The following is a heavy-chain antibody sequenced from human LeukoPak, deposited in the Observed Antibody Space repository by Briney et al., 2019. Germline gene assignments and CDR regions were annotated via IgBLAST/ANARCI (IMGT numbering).Heavy chain of an antibody. CDR2: ISAYNGNT. J-gene: IGHJ4*02. CDR3: AIQRGTMVRGVIITPSVVVDY. Sequence: ASVKVSCKASGYTFTSYGISWVRQAPGQGLEWMGWISAYNGNTNYAQKFQGRVTITADESTSTAYMELSSLRSEDTAVYYCAIQRGTMVRGVIITPSVVVDYWGQGTLVTVSS. D-gene: IGHD3-10*01. CDR1: GYTFTSYG. V-gene: IGHV1-18*01.